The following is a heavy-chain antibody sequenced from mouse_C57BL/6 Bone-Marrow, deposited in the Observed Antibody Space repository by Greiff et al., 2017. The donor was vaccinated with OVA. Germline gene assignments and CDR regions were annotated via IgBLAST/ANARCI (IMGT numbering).Heavy chain of an antibody. D-gene: IGHD1-1*01. CDR3: AKSFITTVPFAY. V-gene: IGHV2-4*01. CDR1: GFSLTSYG. CDR2: IWSGGST. Sequence: QVQLQQSGPGLVQPSQSLSITCTVSGFSLTSYGVHWVRQPPGKGLEWLGVIWSGGSTDYNAAFISRLSISKDNSKSQVFFKMNSLQADDTAIYYCAKSFITTVPFAYWGQGTLVTVSA. J-gene: IGHJ3*01.